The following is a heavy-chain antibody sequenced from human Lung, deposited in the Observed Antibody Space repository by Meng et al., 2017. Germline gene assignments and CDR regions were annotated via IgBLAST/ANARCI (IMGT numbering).Heavy chain of an antibody. D-gene: IGHD6-19*01. Sequence: QVKQQQWGAGLLKPSETLSLTCAGYGGSFSGYYWSLIRQPPGKGLEWIGEIIDSGSTNYNPSLKSRVTISVDTSKNQFSLRVTSVTAADRAVYYCVRRTYSSGWYFDYWGQGTLVTVSS. V-gene: IGHV4-34*12. J-gene: IGHJ4*02. CDR2: IIDSGST. CDR1: GGSFSGYY. CDR3: VRRTYSSGWYFDY.